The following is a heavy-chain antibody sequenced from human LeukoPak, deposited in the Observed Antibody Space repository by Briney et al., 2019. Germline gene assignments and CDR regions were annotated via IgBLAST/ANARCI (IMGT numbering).Heavy chain of an antibody. V-gene: IGHV3-30*18. CDR1: GFTFSSYG. D-gene: IGHD4-23*01. CDR3: AKDQVYGGKGSFYFDY. Sequence: GGSLRLSCAASGFTFSSYGMHWVRQAPGKGLEWVAVISYDGSNKYYADSVKGRFIISRDNSKNTLYLQMNSLRAEDTAVYYCAKDQVYGGKGSFYFDYWGQGTLVTVSS. J-gene: IGHJ4*02. CDR2: ISYDGSNK.